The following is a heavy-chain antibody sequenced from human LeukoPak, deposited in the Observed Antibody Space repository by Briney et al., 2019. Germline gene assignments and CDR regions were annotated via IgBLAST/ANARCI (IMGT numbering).Heavy chain of an antibody. CDR1: GFTFSSYG. V-gene: IGHV3-23*01. D-gene: IGHD3-10*01. CDR3: AKPPRRYYGSEGPFDY. J-gene: IGHJ4*02. Sequence: GGTLRLSCAASGFTFSSYGMSWVRQAPGKGLEWVSAISGSGGSTYYADSVKGRFTISRDNSKNTLYLQMNSLRAEDTAVYYCAKPPRRYYGSEGPFDYWGQGTLVTVSS. CDR2: ISGSGGST.